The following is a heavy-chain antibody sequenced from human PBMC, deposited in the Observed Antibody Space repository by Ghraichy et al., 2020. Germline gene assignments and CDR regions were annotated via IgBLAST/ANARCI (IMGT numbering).Heavy chain of an antibody. CDR3: ARASNPPVGQTYYFDY. Sequence: ASVKVSCKASGYTFTGYYMHWVRQAPGQGLEWMGWINPNSGGTNYAQKFQGRVTMTRDTSISTAYMELSRLRSDDTAVYYCARASNPPVGQTYYFDYWGQGTLVTVSS. V-gene: IGHV1-2*02. CDR2: INPNSGGT. CDR1: GYTFTGYY. J-gene: IGHJ4*02. D-gene: IGHD4-11*01.